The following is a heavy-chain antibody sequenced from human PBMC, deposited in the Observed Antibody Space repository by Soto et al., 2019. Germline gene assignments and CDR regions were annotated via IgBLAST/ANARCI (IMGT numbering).Heavy chain of an antibody. Sequence: ASVKVSCKASGYTFTSYGIIWVRQAPGQGLEWMGWISAYNGNTNYAQKLQGRVTMTTDTSTSTAYMELSSLRSEDTAVYYCATDLLVPAPRSYWGQGTLVTVSS. D-gene: IGHD2-2*01. J-gene: IGHJ4*02. CDR3: ATDLLVPAPRSY. CDR1: GYTFTSYG. CDR2: ISAYNGNT. V-gene: IGHV1-18*01.